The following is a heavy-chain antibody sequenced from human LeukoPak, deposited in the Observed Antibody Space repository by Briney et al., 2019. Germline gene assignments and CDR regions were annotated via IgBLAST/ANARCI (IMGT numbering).Heavy chain of an antibody. CDR1: GFTFDDYA. V-gene: IGHV3-9*01. Sequence: PGRSLRLSCAASGFTFDDYAMHWVRQAPGKGLEWVSGISWNSGSTGYADSVKGRFTISRDNAKNSLYLQMNSLRAEDTALYYCAKSGGSGWYSFYFDYWGQGTLVTVSS. CDR3: AKSGGSGWYSFYFDY. D-gene: IGHD6-19*01. J-gene: IGHJ4*02. CDR2: ISWNSGST.